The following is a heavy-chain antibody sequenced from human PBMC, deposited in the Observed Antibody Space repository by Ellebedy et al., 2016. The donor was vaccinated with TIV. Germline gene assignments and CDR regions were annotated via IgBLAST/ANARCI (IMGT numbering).Heavy chain of an antibody. CDR1: GITFSKYA. CDR3: ARDGSCGGGKCYSGLPDF. V-gene: IGHV3-30-3*01. CDR2: ISNDGTNE. D-gene: IGHD2-15*01. J-gene: IGHJ4*02. Sequence: GGSLRLSXAASGITFSKYAMSWVRQALGKGLEWVAVISNDGTNEHYADSVKGRFTVSRDNSRKTVSLQMTSLRDDDTAVYYCARDGSCGGGKCYSGLPDFWGQGALVTVSS.